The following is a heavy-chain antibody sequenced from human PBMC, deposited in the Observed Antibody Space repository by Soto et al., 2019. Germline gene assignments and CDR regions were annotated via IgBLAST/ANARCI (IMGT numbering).Heavy chain of an antibody. V-gene: IGHV1-8*01. Sequence: ASANHSCKNPRHRFTNYDLHWVRQATRQGLEWMGWMNPGNNQHVYTQKFRGRVTVSTDTSITTTYMELSSLRSEDTAVYYCARDGMDSSINYWFDPWGQGTLVTSPQ. CDR1: RHRFTNYD. J-gene: IGHJ5*02. CDR2: MNPGNNQH. D-gene: IGHD6-13*01. CDR3: ARDGMDSSINYWFDP.